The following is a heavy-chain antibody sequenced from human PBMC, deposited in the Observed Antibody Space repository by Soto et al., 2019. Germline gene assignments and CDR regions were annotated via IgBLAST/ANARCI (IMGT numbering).Heavy chain of an antibody. CDR2: ISYDGSNK. Sequence: GGSLRLSCAASGFTFSSYAMHWVRQAPGKGLEWVAVISYDGSNKYYADSVKGRFTISRDNSKNTLYLQMNSLRAEDTAVYYCAREKTGEGDYWGQGTLVTVSS. CDR1: GFTFSSYA. V-gene: IGHV3-30-3*01. D-gene: IGHD7-27*01. J-gene: IGHJ4*02. CDR3: AREKTGEGDY.